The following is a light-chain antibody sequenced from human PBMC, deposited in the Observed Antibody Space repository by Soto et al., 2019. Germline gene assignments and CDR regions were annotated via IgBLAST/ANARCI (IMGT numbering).Light chain of an antibody. CDR2: ETT. J-gene: IGLJ3*02. V-gene: IGLV2-23*01. CDR3: CSYPGSYTLM. CDR1: SSDVGAYHL. Sequence: QSALTQPASVSGSPGQSITISCSGTSSDVGAYHLVSWYQHHPGKVPQLIIHETTKRPSGVSNRFSGSKSGNTASLTISGLQAEDEADYYCCSYPGSYTLMFGGGTKVTVL.